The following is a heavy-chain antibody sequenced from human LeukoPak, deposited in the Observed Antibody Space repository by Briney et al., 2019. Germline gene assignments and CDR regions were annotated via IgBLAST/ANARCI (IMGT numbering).Heavy chain of an antibody. CDR2: ISSYGDKT. CDR1: GFTFSNCA. J-gene: IGHJ4*02. CDR3: VKDLYKGDTSSWYYFDY. D-gene: IGHD6-13*01. V-gene: IGHV3-64D*06. Sequence: QPGGSLRLSCSASGFTFSNCAMHWVRQAPGKGPEYVSVISSYGDKTYYADSVKGRFTISRDNSKNTVSLQMSSLRAEDTAVHYCVKDLYKGDTSSWYYFDYWGQGTLVTASS.